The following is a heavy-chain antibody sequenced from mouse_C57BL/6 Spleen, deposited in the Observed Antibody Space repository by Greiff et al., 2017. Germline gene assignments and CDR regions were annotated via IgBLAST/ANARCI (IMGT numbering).Heavy chain of an antibody. Sequence: VQLQQPGAELVKPGASVRMSCKASGYTFPGSWLTWVKQRPGQGLEGIGDIYPGSGSTNYNEKFKSKATLTVDTSSSTAYMQLSSLTSEDSAVYYCARDDYDEGYAMDYWGQGTSVTVSS. CDR3: ARDDYDEGYAMDY. CDR2: IYPGSGST. J-gene: IGHJ4*01. V-gene: IGHV1-55*01. CDR1: GYTFPGSW. D-gene: IGHD2-4*01.